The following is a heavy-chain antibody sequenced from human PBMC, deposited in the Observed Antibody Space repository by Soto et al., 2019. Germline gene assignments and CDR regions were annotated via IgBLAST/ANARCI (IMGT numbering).Heavy chain of an antibody. Sequence: SLKVSCKASAGTFSSYAISWVRQAPGQGLEWMGGIIPIFGTANYAQKFQGRVTITADESTSTAYMELSSLRSEDTAVYYCARVPHSGPPTMIVRGAFDIWGQGTMVTASS. V-gene: IGHV1-69*13. CDR2: IIPIFGTA. CDR3: ARVPHSGPPTMIVRGAFDI. J-gene: IGHJ3*02. D-gene: IGHD3-22*01. CDR1: AGTFSSYA.